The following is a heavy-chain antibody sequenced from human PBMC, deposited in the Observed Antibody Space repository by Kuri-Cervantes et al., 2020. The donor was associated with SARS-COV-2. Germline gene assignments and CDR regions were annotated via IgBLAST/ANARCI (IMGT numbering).Heavy chain of an antibody. J-gene: IGHJ5*02. CDR3: ARDGPRGFYYDSSGYSDWFDP. D-gene: IGHD3-22*01. Sequence: GESLKISCAASGFTFSNYAMTWVRQAPGKGLEWVSSISSSSSYIYYADSVKGRFTISRDNAKNSLYLQMNSLRAEDTAVYYCARDGPRGFYYDSSGYSDWFDPWGQGTLVTVSS. CDR2: ISSSSSYI. V-gene: IGHV3-21*01. CDR1: GFTFSNYA.